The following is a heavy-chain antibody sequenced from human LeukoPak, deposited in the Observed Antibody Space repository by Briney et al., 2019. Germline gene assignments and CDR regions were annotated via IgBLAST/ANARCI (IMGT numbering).Heavy chain of an antibody. J-gene: IGHJ4*02. CDR2: INPNSGGT. Sequence: ASVKVSCKASGYTFTSYDINWVRQATGQGLEWMGWINPNSGGTNYAQKFQGRVTVTRDTSISTAYMELSRLRSDDTAVYYCARDLSYYDSSGSFDYWGQGTLVTVSS. D-gene: IGHD3-22*01. CDR3: ARDLSYYDSSGSFDY. CDR1: GYTFTSYD. V-gene: IGHV1-2*02.